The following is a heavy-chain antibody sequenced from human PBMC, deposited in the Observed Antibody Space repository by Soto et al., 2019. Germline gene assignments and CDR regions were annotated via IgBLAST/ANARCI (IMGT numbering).Heavy chain of an antibody. CDR2: ISSSSSYI. Sequence: GGSLRLSCAASGFTFSSYSMNWVRQAPGKGLEWVSSISSSSSYIYYADSVKGRFTISRDNAKNSLYLQMNSLRAEDTAVYYCARTGYDFWSGFATTFDYWGQGTLVTVSS. CDR1: GFTFSSYS. CDR3: ARTGYDFWSGFATTFDY. D-gene: IGHD3-3*01. J-gene: IGHJ4*02. V-gene: IGHV3-21*01.